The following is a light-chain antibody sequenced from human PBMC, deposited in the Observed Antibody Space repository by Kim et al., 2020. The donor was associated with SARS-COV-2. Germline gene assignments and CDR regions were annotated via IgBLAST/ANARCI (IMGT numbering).Light chain of an antibody. Sequence: DIQMTQSPLTLSASVGDRVTITCRTSHYITSYLGWYQQKPGKAPKLLIYKASSLEGGVPSWFSGSGSATEFTLTISSLQPDDFATYYCQQYDSWYTFGQGTKLEI. CDR3: QQYDSWYT. CDR2: KAS. V-gene: IGKV1-5*03. J-gene: IGKJ2*01. CDR1: HYITSY.